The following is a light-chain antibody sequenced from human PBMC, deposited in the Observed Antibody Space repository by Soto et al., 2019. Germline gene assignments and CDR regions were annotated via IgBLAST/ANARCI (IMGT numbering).Light chain of an antibody. J-gene: IGLJ1*01. Sequence: QSVLTQPASVSGSPGQSIAISCAGTSGDIGTYNYVSWYQQHPGEAPKLLICEVNKRPSGVSNRFSGSQSGTTASLTISGLQAEDEADYYCSSYTTTTTPYVFGTGTKVTVL. V-gene: IGLV2-14*01. CDR2: EVN. CDR1: SGDIGTYNY. CDR3: SSYTTTTTPYV.